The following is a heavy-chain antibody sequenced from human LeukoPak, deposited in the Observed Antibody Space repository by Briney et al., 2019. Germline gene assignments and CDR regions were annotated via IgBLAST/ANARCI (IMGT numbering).Heavy chain of an antibody. CDR1: GFTFKTYW. Sequence: PGGPLGLSCAAPGFTFKTYWWEWVPQAPGKGLFWVSPINPDGTVTTYADSVKGRFTISRDNAKNTLYLQMNSLRAEDTAVYYCVRDSPSGFFDLWGRGTLVTVSS. CDR3: VRDSPSGFFDL. V-gene: IGHV3-74*01. D-gene: IGHD6-19*01. CDR2: INPDGTVT. J-gene: IGHJ2*01.